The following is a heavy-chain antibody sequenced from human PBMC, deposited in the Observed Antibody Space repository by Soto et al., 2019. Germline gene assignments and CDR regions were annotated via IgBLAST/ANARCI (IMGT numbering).Heavy chain of an antibody. Sequence: GGSLRLSWAASGFTFSSYGMHWVRQAPGKGLEWVAVISYDGSNKYYADSVKGRFTISRDNSKNTLYLQMNSLRAEDTAVHYCAKEGIAAAATSDWFDPWGQGTLVTVAS. CDR3: AKEGIAAAATSDWFDP. D-gene: IGHD6-13*01. V-gene: IGHV3-30*18. CDR2: ISYDGSNK. J-gene: IGHJ5*02. CDR1: GFTFSSYG.